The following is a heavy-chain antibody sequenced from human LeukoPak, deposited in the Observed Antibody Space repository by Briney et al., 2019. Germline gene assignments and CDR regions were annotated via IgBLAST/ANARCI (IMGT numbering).Heavy chain of an antibody. J-gene: IGHJ4*02. CDR1: GFTFSMYW. CDR3: ARDWGDSSGYYPFDY. Sequence: GGSLRLSCEVSGFTFSMYWMTWVRQAPGKGLEWVANINEGGSREWYVDSLKGRFTISRDNAKNSLYLQMNSLRAEDTAVYYCARDWGDSSGYYPFDYWGQGTLVTVSS. V-gene: IGHV3-7*01. D-gene: IGHD3-22*01. CDR2: INEGGSRE.